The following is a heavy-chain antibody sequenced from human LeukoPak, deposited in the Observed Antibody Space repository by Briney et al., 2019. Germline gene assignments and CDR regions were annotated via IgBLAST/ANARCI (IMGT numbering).Heavy chain of an antibody. CDR2: IYSGGST. V-gene: IGHV3-66*01. Sequence: PGGSLRLSCAASGFTVSSNYMSWVRQAPGKGLEWVSVIYSGGSTYYADSVKGRFTISRDNSKNTLYLQMNSLRAEDTAVYYCAKDPRYCSSTSCYLPGGYWGQGTLVTVSS. J-gene: IGHJ4*02. D-gene: IGHD2-2*01. CDR1: GFTVSSNY. CDR3: AKDPRYCSSTSCYLPGGY.